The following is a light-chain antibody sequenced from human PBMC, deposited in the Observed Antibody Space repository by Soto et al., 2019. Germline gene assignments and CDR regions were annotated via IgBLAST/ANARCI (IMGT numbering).Light chain of an antibody. V-gene: IGKV4-1*01. CDR2: WAS. CDR3: QQYYSTLMYT. Sequence: DIVMTQSPDPLAVSLGERATINCKSSQSVLYSSNNKNYLAWYQQKPGQPPKLLIYWASTRESGVPDRFSGSGSGTDFTLTISSLQAEDVAVYYCQQYYSTLMYTFGQGTRLEIK. CDR1: QSVLYSSNNKNY. J-gene: IGKJ2*01.